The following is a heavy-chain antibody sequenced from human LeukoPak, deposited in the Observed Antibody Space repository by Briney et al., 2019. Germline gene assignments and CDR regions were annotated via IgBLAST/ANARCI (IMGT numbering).Heavy chain of an antibody. J-gene: IGHJ4*02. D-gene: IGHD2-21*02. CDR1: GGSISSSSYY. CDR3: ARGTAYFDY. Sequence: PSETLSLTCTVSGGSISSSSYYWGWIRQPPGKGLEWIGSIYYSGSTYYNPSLKSRVTISVDTSKNQFSLKLGSVTAADTAVYYCARGTAYFDYWGQGTLVTVSS. V-gene: IGHV4-39*07. CDR2: IYYSGST.